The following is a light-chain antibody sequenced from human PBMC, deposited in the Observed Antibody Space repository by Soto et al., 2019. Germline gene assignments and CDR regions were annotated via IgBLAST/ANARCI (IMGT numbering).Light chain of an antibody. J-gene: IGLJ1*01. CDR2: EVS. V-gene: IGLV2-14*02. CDR3: SSYTTSSTLV. Sequence: QSVLTQPASVSGSPGQSITISCTGTSSDVGSYNLVSWYQQHPGKAPKLMIYEVSSRPSGVSNRFSGSKSGNTASLTISGLQPEDEADYYCSSYTTSSTLVFGTGTKVTVL. CDR1: SSDVGSYNL.